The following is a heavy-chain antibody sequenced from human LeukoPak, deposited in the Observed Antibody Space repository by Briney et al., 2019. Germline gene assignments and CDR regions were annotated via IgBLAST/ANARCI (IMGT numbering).Heavy chain of an antibody. D-gene: IGHD3-10*01. CDR2: IHYTGTT. CDR3: ARLGLWFGVGGSYYFDY. V-gene: IGHV4-39*01. CDR1: GGSINTNNYY. Sequence: SETLSLTCSVSGGSINTNNYYWGWIRQPPGRGLEWIGTIHYTGTTFYNPSLQSRITLSVDASKNLFSLKLSSVTAADTAVYYCARLGLWFGVGGSYYFDYWGQGTLVTVSS. J-gene: IGHJ4*02.